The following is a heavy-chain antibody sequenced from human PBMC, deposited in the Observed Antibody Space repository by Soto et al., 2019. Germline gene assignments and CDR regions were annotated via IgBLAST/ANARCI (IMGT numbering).Heavy chain of an antibody. CDR2: ISYDGSNK. V-gene: IGHV3-30-3*01. D-gene: IGHD5-12*01. Sequence: QVQLVESGGCVVQPGRSLRLSCAASGFTFSSYAMHWVRQAPGKGLEWVAVISYDGSNKYYADSVKGRFTISRDNSKNTLYLQMNSLRAEDTAVYYCARDYYRFNSGYGFSMDVWGQGTTVTVSS. CDR3: ARDYYRFNSGYGFSMDV. J-gene: IGHJ6*02. CDR1: GFTFSSYA.